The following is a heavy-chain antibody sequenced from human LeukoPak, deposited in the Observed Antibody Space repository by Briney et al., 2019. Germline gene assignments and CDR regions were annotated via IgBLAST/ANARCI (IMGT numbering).Heavy chain of an antibody. J-gene: IGHJ4*02. CDR2: IYYSGST. V-gene: IGHV4-59*01. CDR1: GGSISSYY. Sequence: SETLSLTCTVSGGSISSYYWSWIRQPPGKGLEWIGYIYYSGSTNYNPSLKSRVTISVDTSKNQFSLKLSSVTAADTAVYYCARLGNVGGFDYWGQGTLVTVSS. CDR3: ARLGNVGGFDY. D-gene: IGHD1-1*01.